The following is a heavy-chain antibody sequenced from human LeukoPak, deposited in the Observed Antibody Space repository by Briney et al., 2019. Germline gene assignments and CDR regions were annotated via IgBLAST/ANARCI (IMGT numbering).Heavy chain of an antibody. CDR1: GYTFTSYD. J-gene: IGHJ4*02. CDR2: MNPNSGNT. CDR3: ARGSSGWYGPYSDY. V-gene: IGHV1-8*01. Sequence: ASVKVSCKASGYTFTSYDINWVRQATGQGLEWMGWMNPNSGNTGYAQKFQGRVTMTRNTSISKAYMELSSLRSEDTAVYYCARGSSGWYGPYSDYWGQGTLVTVSS. D-gene: IGHD6-19*01.